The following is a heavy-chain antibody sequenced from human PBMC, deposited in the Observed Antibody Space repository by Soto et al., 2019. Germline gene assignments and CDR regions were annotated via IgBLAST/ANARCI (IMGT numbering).Heavy chain of an antibody. Sequence: ASVKVSCKASGYTFTSYDINWVRQATGQGPEWMGWMNPDSGNTGYVQKFQGRVTMTRNTAISTAYMELSSLRSEDTAVYYCARSVGGSNVNFDYWGQGALVTVSS. V-gene: IGHV1-8*01. CDR3: ARSVGGSNVNFDY. D-gene: IGHD3-10*01. CDR1: GYTFTSYD. CDR2: MNPDSGNT. J-gene: IGHJ4*02.